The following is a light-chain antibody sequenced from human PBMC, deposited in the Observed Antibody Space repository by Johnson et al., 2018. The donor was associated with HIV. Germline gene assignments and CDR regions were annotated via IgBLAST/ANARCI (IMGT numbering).Light chain of an antibody. Sequence: HSVLTQPPSVSAAPGQKVTISCSGSSSNIGNNYVSWYQQLPGTAPKLLIYENNKRPSGIPDRFSGSKSGTSATLGITGLQTGDEADYYCGTWDSSLGYVFGTGTKVTVL. CDR3: GTWDSSLGYV. CDR1: SSNIGNNY. V-gene: IGLV1-51*01. CDR2: ENN. J-gene: IGLJ1*01.